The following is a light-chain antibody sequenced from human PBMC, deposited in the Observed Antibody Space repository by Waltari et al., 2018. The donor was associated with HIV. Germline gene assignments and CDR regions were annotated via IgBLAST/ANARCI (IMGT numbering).Light chain of an antibody. V-gene: IGLV2-23*02. CDR1: ISDVVRYIL. J-gene: IGLJ1*01. CDR3: CSYAGSSTFYV. Sequence: QSALPQPASVSGSPGQSLTTSPPGPISDVVRYILVSSYQQHPGKAPKLNIYEVNKRPSGDSNRFSGSKSGNTASLTISGLQAEDEADYYCCSYAGSSTFYVFGTGTKVTVL. CDR2: EVN.